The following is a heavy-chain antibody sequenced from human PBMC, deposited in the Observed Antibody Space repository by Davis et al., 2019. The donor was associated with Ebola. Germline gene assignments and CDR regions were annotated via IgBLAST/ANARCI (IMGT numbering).Heavy chain of an antibody. CDR2: INTETGNP. CDR1: GYTFTNYA. J-gene: IGHJ4*02. CDR3: ARDPRPSAAGTCYFDY. V-gene: IGHV7-4-1*02. Sequence: AASVKVSCKASGYTFTNYAMNWVRQAPGLGLEWMGWINTETGNPTYAQGFTGRFVFSLDTSVSTAYLQISSLKTEDAAVYYCARDPRPSAAGTCYFDYWGQGTLVTVSS. D-gene: IGHD6-13*01.